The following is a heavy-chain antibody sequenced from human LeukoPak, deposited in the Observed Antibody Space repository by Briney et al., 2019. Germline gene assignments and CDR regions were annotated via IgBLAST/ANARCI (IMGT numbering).Heavy chain of an antibody. V-gene: IGHV3-30-3*01. CDR3: SSLIDY. CDR2: ISYDGSNK. CDR1: GFTFSSYA. J-gene: IGHJ4*02. Sequence: GGSLRLSCAASGFTFSSYAMHWVRQAPGKGLEWVAVISYDGSNKYYADSVKGRFTISRDNSKNTLYLQMNSLRAEDTAVYYCSSLIDYWGQGALVTVSS.